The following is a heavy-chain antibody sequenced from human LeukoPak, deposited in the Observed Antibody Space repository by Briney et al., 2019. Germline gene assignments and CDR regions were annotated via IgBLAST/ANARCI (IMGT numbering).Heavy chain of an antibody. CDR1: GGSFSGYY. CDR3: ARGHYCTNGVCLGAFDY. D-gene: IGHD2-8*01. V-gene: IGHV4-59*01. Sequence: PSETLSLTCAVNGGSFSGYYWSWIRQPPGKGLEWIGYIYYSGSTNYNPSLKSRVTISVDTSKNQFSLKLSSVTAADTAVYYCARGHYCTNGVCLGAFDYWGQGTLVTVSS. CDR2: IYYSGST. J-gene: IGHJ4*02.